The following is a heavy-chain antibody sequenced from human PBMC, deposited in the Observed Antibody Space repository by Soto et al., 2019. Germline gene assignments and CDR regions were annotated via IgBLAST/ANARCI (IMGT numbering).Heavy chain of an antibody. CDR2: ISAYNGNT. V-gene: IGHV1-18*01. CDR1: GYTFTSYG. D-gene: IGHD3-9*01. Sequence: ASVQVSCKASGYTFTSYGISWVRQAPGQGLEWMGWISAYNGNTNYAQKLQGRVTMTTDTSTSTAYMELRSLRSDDTAVYYCARDPYRLRYFDWLPFDYWGQGTLVTVSS. J-gene: IGHJ4*02. CDR3: ARDPYRLRYFDWLPFDY.